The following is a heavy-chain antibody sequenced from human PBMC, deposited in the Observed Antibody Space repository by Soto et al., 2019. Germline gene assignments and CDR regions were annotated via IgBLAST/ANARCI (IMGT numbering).Heavy chain of an antibody. Sequence: EVQLWESGGGLVQPGGSLRLSCAASGFIFNNYALTWVRQSPGKGLEWVSTSGGSGGTTYYADSVKGRFTISRDSSKNILSLQMNSLRVQDTATYYCARDWTGNTCPCLDVWGQGTTVSVSS. J-gene: IGHJ6*02. CDR2: SGGSGGTT. V-gene: IGHV3-23*01. CDR1: GFIFNNYA. CDR3: ARDWTGNTCPCLDV. D-gene: IGHD2-8*02.